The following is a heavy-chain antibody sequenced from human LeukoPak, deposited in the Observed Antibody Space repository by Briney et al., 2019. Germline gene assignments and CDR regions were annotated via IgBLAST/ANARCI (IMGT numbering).Heavy chain of an antibody. J-gene: IGHJ3*02. CDR3: ARGEWTDAFDI. Sequence: GGSLRLSCAASGFTFSSYEMNWVRQAPGKGLEWVSYISGSGSTIYYADSVKGRFTISRDNAKNSLYLQMNSLRAEDTAVYYCARGEWTDAFDIWGQGTMVTVSS. CDR2: ISGSGSTI. CDR1: GFTFSSYE. V-gene: IGHV3-48*03. D-gene: IGHD3-16*01.